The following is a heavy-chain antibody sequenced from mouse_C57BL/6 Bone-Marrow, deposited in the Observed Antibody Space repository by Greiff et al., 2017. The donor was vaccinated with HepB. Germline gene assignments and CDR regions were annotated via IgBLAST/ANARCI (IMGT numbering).Heavy chain of an antibody. V-gene: IGHV1-82*01. CDR2: IYPGDGDT. CDR1: GYAFSSSW. CDR3: ARCYYDYDGVYFDY. Sequence: VQLQESGPELVKPGASVKISCKASGYAFSSSWMNWVKQRPGKGLEWIGRIYPGDGDTNYNGKFKGKATLTADKSSSTAYMQLSSLTSEDSAVYFCARCYYDYDGVYFDYWGQGTTLTVSS. D-gene: IGHD2-4*01. J-gene: IGHJ2*01.